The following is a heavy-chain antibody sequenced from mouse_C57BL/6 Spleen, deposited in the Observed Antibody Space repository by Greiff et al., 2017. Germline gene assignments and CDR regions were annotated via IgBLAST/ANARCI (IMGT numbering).Heavy chain of an antibody. Sequence: EVKLQESGGGLVKPGGSLKLSCAASGFSFSADGMHWVRLAPEKGMERVAYISRGSSTIYYADTVTGRFTISRDNAKNSLFLQMTRLGSVDTAMYYCARGGYYVRFAMCYWGPRTSVPSSS. CDR3: ARGGYYVRFAMCY. D-gene: IGHD2-3*01. J-gene: IGHJ4*01. CDR1: GFSFSADG. CDR2: ISRGSSTI. V-gene: IGHV5-17*01.